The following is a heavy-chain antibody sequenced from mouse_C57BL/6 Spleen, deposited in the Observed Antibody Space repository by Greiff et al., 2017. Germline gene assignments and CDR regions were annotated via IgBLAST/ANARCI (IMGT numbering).Heavy chain of an antibody. CDR1: GYNFTSYW. J-gene: IGHJ2*01. CDR2: IHPNSGST. Sequence: QVQLQQPGAELVKPGASVKLSCKASGYNFTSYWMHWVKQRPGQGLEWIGMIHPNSGSTNYNEKFKSKATLTVDKSSSPAYMQLSSLTSEDSAVYYCARSGLGRGFYYFDYWGQGTTLTVSS. CDR3: ARSGLGRGFYYFDY. V-gene: IGHV1-64*01. D-gene: IGHD4-1*01.